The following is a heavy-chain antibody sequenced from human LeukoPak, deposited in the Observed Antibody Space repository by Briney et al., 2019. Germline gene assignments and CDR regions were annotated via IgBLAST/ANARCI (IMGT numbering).Heavy chain of an antibody. CDR1: GGTFSSYA. CDR3: AREGSQLWFSGYTYNWFDP. Sequence: ASVKVSCKASGGTFSSYAISWVRQAPGQGLEWMGGIIPIFGTANYAQKFQGRVTITADESTSTAYMELSSLRSEDTAVYYCAREGSQLWFSGYTYNWFDPWGQGTLVTVSS. CDR2: IIPIFGTA. V-gene: IGHV1-69*13. D-gene: IGHD5-18*01. J-gene: IGHJ5*02.